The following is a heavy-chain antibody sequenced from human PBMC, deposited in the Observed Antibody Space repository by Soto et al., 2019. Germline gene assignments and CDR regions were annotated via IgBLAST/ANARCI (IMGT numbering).Heavy chain of an antibody. D-gene: IGHD1-26*01. CDR3: ARRKNGGGWGDFDY. V-gene: IGHV4-39*01. CDR1: GGSISSSSYY. Sequence: QLQLQESSPGLVKPSETLSLTCTVSGGSISSSSYYWGWIRQPPGKGLEWIGSIYYSGSTYYNPSLKSRVTISVDTSKNQFSLKLSSVTAADTAVYYCARRKNGGGWGDFDYWGQGTLVTVSS. CDR2: IYYSGST. J-gene: IGHJ4*02.